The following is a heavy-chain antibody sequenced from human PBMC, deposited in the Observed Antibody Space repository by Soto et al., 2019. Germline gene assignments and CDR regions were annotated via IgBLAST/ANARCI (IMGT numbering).Heavy chain of an antibody. D-gene: IGHD2-21*02. CDR3: AKRDVPHSTSNAYFYDH. Sequence: EVQLLQSGGGLVQPGGSLTLSCGVSGFPFAPSTMSWVRQAPGKELEWVSTISVSVGGTYSADSVQGRFTVSSDISDNTLFLRKTSLTADDTAVYFCAKRDVPHSTSNAYFYDHWGRGVLVTVSS. CDR2: ISVSVGGT. V-gene: IGHV3-23*01. J-gene: IGHJ4*02. CDR1: GFPFAPST.